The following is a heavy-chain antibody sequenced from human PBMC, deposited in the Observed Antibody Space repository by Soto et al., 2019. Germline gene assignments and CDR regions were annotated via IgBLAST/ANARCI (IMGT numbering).Heavy chain of an antibody. D-gene: IGHD1-7*01. V-gene: IGHV3-33*01. Sequence: QEQLVESGGGVVQPGTSLRLSCAVPGGIFHGYGMHWVRQAPGKGLVWVAIIRFDGSNEEYADSVKGRFTISRDNSKNTVYLQMNTLGAEDTAVYYCARDGIGGTVFRGYLDYWGRGTVVTVSS. CDR2: IRFDGSNE. CDR3: ARDGIGGTVFRGYLDY. CDR1: GGIFHGYG. J-gene: IGHJ4*02.